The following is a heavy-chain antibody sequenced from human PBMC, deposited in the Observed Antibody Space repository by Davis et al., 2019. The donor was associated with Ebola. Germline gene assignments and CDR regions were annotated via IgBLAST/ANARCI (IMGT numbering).Heavy chain of an antibody. J-gene: IGHJ6*02. V-gene: IGHV2-70*11. CDR2: IDWDEDK. Sequence: SGPTLVKPTQTLTLTCTFSGFSLRTSGTCVIWIRQPPGKALEWLARIDWDEDKHYSTSLKTRLTISKDTSKNQVVLTMTNMDPVDTATYYCARRGMTYGYYGMDVWGPGTTVTVSS. CDR1: GFSLRTSGTC. D-gene: IGHD1-14*01. CDR3: ARRGMTYGYYGMDV.